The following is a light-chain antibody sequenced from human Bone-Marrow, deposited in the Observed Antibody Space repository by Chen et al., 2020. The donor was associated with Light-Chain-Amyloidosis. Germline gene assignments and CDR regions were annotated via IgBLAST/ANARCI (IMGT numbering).Light chain of an antibody. J-gene: IGLJ2*01. CDR1: DLPTKY. V-gene: IGLV3-25*03. CDR2: RDT. Sequence: SYELTQPPSVSVSPGQTARITCSGDDLPTKYAYWYQQKPGQAPVLVIHRDTERPSGISERFSGSSSGTTATSTISGVRADDEADYQCESEDRSGTYGVIFGGGTKLTVL. CDR3: ESEDRSGTYGVI.